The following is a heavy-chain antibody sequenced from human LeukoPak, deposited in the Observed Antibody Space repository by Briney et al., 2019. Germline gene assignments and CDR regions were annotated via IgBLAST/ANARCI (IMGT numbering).Heavy chain of an antibody. CDR1: GFTFSSYS. J-gene: IGHJ1*01. V-gene: IGHV3-30*02. CDR2: IRYDGSNK. CDR3: AKDLRFKFYDILTGYYEYFQH. D-gene: IGHD3-9*01. Sequence: GGSLRLSCAASGFTFSSYSMNWVRQAPGKGLEWVAFIRYDGSNKYYADSVKGRFTISRDNSKNTLYLQMNSLRAEDTAVYYCAKDLRFKFYDILTGYYEYFQHWGQGTLVTVSS.